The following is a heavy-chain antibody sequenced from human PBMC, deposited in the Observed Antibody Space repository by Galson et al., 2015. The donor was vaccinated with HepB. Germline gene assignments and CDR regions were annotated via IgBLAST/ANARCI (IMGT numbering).Heavy chain of an antibody. CDR3: ARDLTMVRGVIMD. V-gene: IGHV3-30-3*01. CDR2: ISYDGSNK. D-gene: IGHD3-10*01. CDR1: GFTFSSYA. J-gene: IGHJ4*02. Sequence: SLRLSCAASGFTFSSYAMHWVRQAPGKGLEWVAVISYDGSNKYYADSVKGRFTISRDNSKNTLYPQMNSLRAEDTAVYYCARDLTMVRGVIMDWGQGTLVTVSS.